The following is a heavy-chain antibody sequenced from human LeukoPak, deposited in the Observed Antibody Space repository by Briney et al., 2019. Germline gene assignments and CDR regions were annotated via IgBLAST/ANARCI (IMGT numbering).Heavy chain of an antibody. Sequence: GGSLRLSCAASGFTFSSYWMSWVRQAPGKGLEWVANIKQDGSEKYYVDSVKGRFTISRDNAKNSLYLQMNSLRAEDTAVYYCARAGGRYYAEGFDYWGQGTLVTVSS. D-gene: IGHD1-26*01. CDR3: ARAGGRYYAEGFDY. CDR2: IKQDGSEK. J-gene: IGHJ4*02. V-gene: IGHV3-7*01. CDR1: GFTFSSYW.